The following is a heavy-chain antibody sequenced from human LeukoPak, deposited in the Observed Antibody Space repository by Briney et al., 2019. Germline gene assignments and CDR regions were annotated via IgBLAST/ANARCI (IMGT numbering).Heavy chain of an antibody. CDR2: IKQDGSEK. V-gene: IGHV3-7*01. Sequence: GGSLRLSCAASGFTLSSYWMSWVRQAPGKGLKWVANIKQDGSEKYYVDSVKGRFTISRDNAKNSLYLQMNSLRAEDTAVYYCARNSGDYYHWYFDLWGRGTLVTVSS. CDR3: ARNSGDYYHWYFDL. J-gene: IGHJ2*01. D-gene: IGHD4-17*01. CDR1: GFTLSSYW.